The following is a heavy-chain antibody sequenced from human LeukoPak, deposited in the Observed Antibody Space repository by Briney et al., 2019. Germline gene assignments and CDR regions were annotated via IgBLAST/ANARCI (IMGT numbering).Heavy chain of an antibody. J-gene: IGHJ6*02. CDR2: IVPIFGAA. CDR1: GGTFSSYA. D-gene: IGHD1-26*01. V-gene: IGHV1-69*05. CDR3: AADGRAFYGMDV. Sequence: VASVKVSCKASGGTFSSYAISWVRQAPGQGLEWMGGIVPIFGAANYAQKFQERVTITRDMSTSTAYMELSSLRSEDTAVYYCAADGRAFYGMDVWGQGTTVTVSS.